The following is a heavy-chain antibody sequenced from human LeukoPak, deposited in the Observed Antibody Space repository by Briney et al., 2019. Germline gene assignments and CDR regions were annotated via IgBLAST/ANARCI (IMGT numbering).Heavy chain of an antibody. CDR1: GYSFTDNE. CDR3: ARRLADSSSGAFDI. J-gene: IGHJ3*02. V-gene: IGHV1-8*01. Sequence: GASVKVSCKTSGYSFTDNEVNWLRQATGQRLEWMGWMYPNDGQTGHAQKFQGRLTITRNTSTSTVYMELSSLRFEDAAVYYCARRLADSSSGAFDIWGQGTMVTVSS. D-gene: IGHD6-6*01. CDR2: MYPNDGQT.